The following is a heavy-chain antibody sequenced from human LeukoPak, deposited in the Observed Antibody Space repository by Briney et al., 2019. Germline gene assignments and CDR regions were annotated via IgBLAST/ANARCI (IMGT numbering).Heavy chain of an antibody. CDR2: INPSGGST. D-gene: IGHD2-2*01. CDR3: AGDHDVVVPAAISLGWFDP. J-gene: IGHJ5*02. CDR1: GYTFTSYY. V-gene: IGHV1-46*01. Sequence: GASVKVSCKASGYTFTSYYMHWVRQAPGQGLEWMGIINPSGGSTSYAQKFQGRVTMTRDMSTSTVYMELSSLRSEDTAVYYCAGDHDVVVPAAISLGWFDPWGQGTLVTVSS.